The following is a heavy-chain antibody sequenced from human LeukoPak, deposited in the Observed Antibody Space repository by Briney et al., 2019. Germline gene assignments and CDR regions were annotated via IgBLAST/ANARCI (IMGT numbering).Heavy chain of an antibody. CDR2: ISGSGGST. J-gene: IGHJ4*02. CDR3: AKDEGLYCSSTSCQEYYFDY. D-gene: IGHD2-2*01. CDR1: GFTFSSYA. V-gene: IGHV3-23*01. Sequence: PGGSLRLSCAASGFTFSSYAMSWVRQAPGKGLEWVSAISGSGGSTYYADSVKGRFTISRDNSKNTLYLQMNSLRAEDTAVYYCAKDEGLYCSSTSCQEYYFDYWGQGTLVTVSS.